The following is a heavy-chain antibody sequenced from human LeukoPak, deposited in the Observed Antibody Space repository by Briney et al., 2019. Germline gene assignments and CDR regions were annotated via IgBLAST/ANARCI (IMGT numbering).Heavy chain of an antibody. CDR2: FSSNGGST. CDR3: ARDAEGGEQWLVPWYFDY. J-gene: IGHJ4*02. D-gene: IGHD6-19*01. V-gene: IGHV3-64*01. CDR1: GFTFSSYA. Sequence: GGSLRLSCAASGFTFSSYAMHWVRQAPGKGLEYVSAFSSNGGSTYYANSVKGRFTISRDNSKNTLYLQMGSLRAEDMAVYYCARDAEGGEQWLVPWYFDYWGQGTLVTVSS.